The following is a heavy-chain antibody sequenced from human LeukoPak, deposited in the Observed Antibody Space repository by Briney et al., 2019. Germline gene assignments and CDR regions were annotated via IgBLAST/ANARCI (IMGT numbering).Heavy chain of an antibody. CDR1: GFTFSSYE. V-gene: IGHV3-48*03. CDR3: ATEHWGPNS. D-gene: IGHD3-16*01. CDR2: ISSSGSTI. J-gene: IGHJ4*02. Sequence: HPGGSLRLSCAASGFTFSSYEMNWVRQAPGKGLEWVSYISSSGSTIYYADSVKGRFTISRDNAKNSLFLQMSSLRGEDTALYYCATEHWGPNSWGQGTLVTVSS.